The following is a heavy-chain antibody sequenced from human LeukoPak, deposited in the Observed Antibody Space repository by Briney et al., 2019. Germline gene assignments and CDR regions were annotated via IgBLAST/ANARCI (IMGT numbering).Heavy chain of an antibody. J-gene: IGHJ5*02. CDR2: IKKDGSEK. V-gene: IGHV3-7*03. CDR1: GFTFSSHW. CDR3: ARDMMVRGVMMGGWFDP. Sequence: GGSLRLSCAASGFTFSSHWMSWVRQAPGKGLEWVANIKKDGSEKYYVDAVKGRFTISRDNAKTSLYLQMNSLRAEDTAVYYCARDMMVRGVMMGGWFDPWGQGTLVTVSS. D-gene: IGHD3-10*01.